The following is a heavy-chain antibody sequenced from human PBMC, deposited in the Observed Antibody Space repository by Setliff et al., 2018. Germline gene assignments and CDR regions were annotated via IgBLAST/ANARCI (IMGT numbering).Heavy chain of an antibody. CDR3: ARDPWFGGNSCLDF. J-gene: IGHJ4*02. V-gene: IGHV1-2*02. D-gene: IGHD3-10*01. Sequence: ASVKVSCKASEYSFTGYYVHWVRQAPGQGLEWMGWINPNSDGTKYAQQFQGRVTLTRDTSITTVYMELSRLRSDDTAVYYCARDPWFGGNSCLDFWGQGTLVTVSS. CDR1: EYSFTGYY. CDR2: INPNSDGT.